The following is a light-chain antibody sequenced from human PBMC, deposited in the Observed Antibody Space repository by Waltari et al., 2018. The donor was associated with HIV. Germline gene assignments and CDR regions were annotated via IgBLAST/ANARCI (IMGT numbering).Light chain of an antibody. CDR1: QSVSSS. J-gene: IGKJ3*01. CDR3: QRRSNPFT. CDR2: DAS. Sequence: EIVLTQSPATLSLSPGARATLSCRASQSVSSSLAWYQQKPGQAPRLLIYDASNRATGIPARFSGSGSGTDFTLTISSLEPEDIAVYYCQRRSNPFTFGPGTKVDIK. V-gene: IGKV3-11*01.